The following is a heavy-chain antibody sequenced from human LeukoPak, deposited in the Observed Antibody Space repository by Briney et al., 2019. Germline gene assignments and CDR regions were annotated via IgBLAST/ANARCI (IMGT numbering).Heavy chain of an antibody. CDR2: IYSGGST. V-gene: IGHV3-53*01. J-gene: IGHJ4*02. Sequence: GGSLRLSCAASGFTVSSNYMSWVRQAPGKGLEWVSVIYSGGSTYYADSVKGRFTISRDNSKNTLYLQMNSLRAEDTAVYYCARGEDTAMVLDYWGQGTLVTVSP. CDR3: ARGEDTAMVLDY. CDR1: GFTVSSNY. D-gene: IGHD5-18*01.